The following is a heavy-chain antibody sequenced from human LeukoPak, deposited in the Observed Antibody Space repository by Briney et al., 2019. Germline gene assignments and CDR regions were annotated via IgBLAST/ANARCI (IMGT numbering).Heavy chain of an antibody. J-gene: IGHJ4*02. CDR1: GFTFSSYS. Sequence: GGSLRLSCAASGFTFSSYSMNWVRLAPGKGLEWVSSISSSSSYIYYADSVKGRFTISRDNAKNSLYLQMNSLRAEDTAVYYCANPPPGYSSSWYVGFDYWGQGTLVTVSS. V-gene: IGHV3-21*01. CDR3: ANPPPGYSSSWYVGFDY. D-gene: IGHD6-13*01. CDR2: ISSSSSYI.